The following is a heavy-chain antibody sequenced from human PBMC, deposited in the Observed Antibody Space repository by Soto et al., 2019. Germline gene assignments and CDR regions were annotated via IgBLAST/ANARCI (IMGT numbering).Heavy chain of an antibody. V-gene: IGHV3-9*01. Sequence: EVQLVESGGGLVQPGRSLRLSCAASGFTFHDYAMHWVRQAPGKGLEWVSGISWNSGNIGYADSVKGRFTISRDNAKNSLYLQMNSLRPEATALYYCANNHEGGFDYWGQGTLVTVSS. D-gene: IGHD3-16*01. CDR2: ISWNSGNI. CDR1: GFTFHDYA. J-gene: IGHJ4*02. CDR3: ANNHEGGFDY.